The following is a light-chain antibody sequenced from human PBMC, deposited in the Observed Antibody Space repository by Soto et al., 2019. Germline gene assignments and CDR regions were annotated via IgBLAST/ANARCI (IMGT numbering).Light chain of an antibody. Sequence: QSLRGPPPSGCGNLGHRVAISCSGSISNIGSNSVYWHQQLPGAAPRLLIYRNNQRPSGVPDRFSDSKSGTSASLAISGLRSEDEADYYCAAWADSLTDYVFGTGTKVTXL. CDR2: RNN. CDR3: AAWADSLTDYV. J-gene: IGLJ1*01. CDR1: ISNIGSNS. V-gene: IGLV1-47*01.